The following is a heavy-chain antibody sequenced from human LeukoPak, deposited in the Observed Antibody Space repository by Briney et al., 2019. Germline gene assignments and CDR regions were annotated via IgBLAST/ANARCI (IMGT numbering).Heavy chain of an antibody. Sequence: SETLSLTCTVSGGSISSYYWSWLRQPPGKGLEWIGYIYYSGSTNYNPSLKSRVTISVDTSKNQFSLKLSSVTAADTAVYYCASGIAAAGSFDYWGQGTLVTVSS. D-gene: IGHD6-13*01. V-gene: IGHV4-59*01. CDR1: GGSISSYY. J-gene: IGHJ4*02. CDR3: ASGIAAAGSFDY. CDR2: IYYSGST.